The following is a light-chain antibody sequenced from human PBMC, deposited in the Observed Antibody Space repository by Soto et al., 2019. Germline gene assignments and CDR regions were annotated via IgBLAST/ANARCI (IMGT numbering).Light chain of an antibody. CDR3: SSYTSSSTLVV. CDR1: SSDVGGYNY. CDR2: EVS. Sequence: QSALTQPASVSGSPGQSITISCTGTSSDVGGYNYVSWYQHHPGKVPKLMIYEVSNRPSGVSNRFSGSKSGNTASLTISGLQAEDEADYYCSSYTSSSTLVVFGGGTKLTV. J-gene: IGLJ2*01. V-gene: IGLV2-14*01.